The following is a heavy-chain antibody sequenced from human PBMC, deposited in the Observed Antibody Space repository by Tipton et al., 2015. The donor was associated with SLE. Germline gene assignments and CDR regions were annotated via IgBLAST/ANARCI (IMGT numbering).Heavy chain of an antibody. CDR1: GVSISSYY. V-gene: IGHV4-59*01. Sequence: TLSLTCTVSGVSISSYYWSWIRQPPGKGLEWIGYIYYSGSTNYNPSLKSRVTISVDTSKNQFSLKLSSVTAADTAVYYCARGVVNNYFDYWGQGTLVTVSS. CDR2: IYYSGST. D-gene: IGHD2-21*01. J-gene: IGHJ4*02. CDR3: ARGVVNNYFDY.